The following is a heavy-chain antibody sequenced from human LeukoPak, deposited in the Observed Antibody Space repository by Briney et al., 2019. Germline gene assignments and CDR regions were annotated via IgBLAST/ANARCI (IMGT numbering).Heavy chain of an antibody. D-gene: IGHD4-17*01. V-gene: IGHV4-4*07. CDR3: ARDGRSDYGDINWFDP. CDR1: GGSISSYY. CDR2: IYTTGST. J-gene: IGHJ5*02. Sequence: SETLSLTCTVSGGSISSYYWTWIRQPAGKGLEWIGRIYTTGSTNYNPSLKSRVTISVDTSKNQFSPTLTSVTAADTAVYYCARDGRSDYGDINWFDPWGQGTLVTVSS.